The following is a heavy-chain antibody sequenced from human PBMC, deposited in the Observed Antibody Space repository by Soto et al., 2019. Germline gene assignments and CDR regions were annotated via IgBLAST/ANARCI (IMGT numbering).Heavy chain of an antibody. Sequence: ASVKVSCKASGYTFTSYGISWVRQAPGQGLEWMGWISAYNGNTNYAQKLQGRVTMTTDTSTSTAYMELRSLGADDTAVYDCASQSGELGQDAFDIWGQGTMVTVSS. CDR1: GYTFTSYG. V-gene: IGHV1-18*01. CDR2: ISAYNGNT. CDR3: ASQSGELGQDAFDI. J-gene: IGHJ3*02. D-gene: IGHD7-27*01.